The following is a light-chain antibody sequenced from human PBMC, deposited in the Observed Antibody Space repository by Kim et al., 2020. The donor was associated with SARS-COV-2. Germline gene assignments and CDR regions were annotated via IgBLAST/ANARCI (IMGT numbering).Light chain of an antibody. CDR3: QTWGTGMV. J-gene: IGLJ3*02. V-gene: IGLV4-69*01. CDR1: SGNSNYA. CDR2: LNSDGSH. Sequence: GASVKLTCTRSSGNSNYAIAWHQQQPEKGPRYLMKLNSDGSHSKGDGIPDRFSGSSSGAERYLTISSLQSEDEADYYCQTWGTGMVFGGGTQLTVL.